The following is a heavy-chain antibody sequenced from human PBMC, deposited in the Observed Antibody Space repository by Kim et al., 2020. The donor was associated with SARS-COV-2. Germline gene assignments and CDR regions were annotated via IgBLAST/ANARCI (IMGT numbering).Heavy chain of an antibody. CDR3: ARARGDIVLVVYAIAFFDY. CDR2: ISSSGSTI. V-gene: IGHV3-11*01. Sequence: GGSLRLSCAASGFTFSDYYMSWIRQAPGKGLEWVSYISSSGSTIYYADSVKGRFTISRDNAKNSLYLQMNSLRAEDTAVYYCARARGDIVLVVYAIAFFDYWGQGPLVTVSS. CDR1: GFTFSDYY. D-gene: IGHD2-8*02. J-gene: IGHJ4*02.